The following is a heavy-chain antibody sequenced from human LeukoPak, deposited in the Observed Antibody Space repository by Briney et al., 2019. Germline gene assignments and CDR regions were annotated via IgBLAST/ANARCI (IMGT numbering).Heavy chain of an antibody. CDR2: IYPGDSDT. D-gene: IGHD2-15*01. CDR3: ARGIVVVLAATPFWFDP. CDR1: GYSFTSYW. J-gene: IGHJ5*02. V-gene: IGHV5-51*06. Sequence: ASVKVSCKGSGYSFTSYWIGSLRQMPGKGLEWMGIIYPGDSDTRYSPSFQGQVTISADNSISTAYLQWSSLKASDTAMYYCARGIVVVLAATPFWFDPWGQGTLVTVSS.